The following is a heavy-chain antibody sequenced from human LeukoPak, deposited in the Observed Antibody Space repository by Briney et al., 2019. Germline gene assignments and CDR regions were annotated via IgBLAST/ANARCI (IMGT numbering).Heavy chain of an antibody. CDR2: ISTSSSYI. V-gene: IGHV3-21*01. CDR3: ARVQRGIAVALDY. CDR1: GFTFSGYC. Sequence: PGGSLRLSCAASGFTFSGYCMNWVRQAPGKGLEWVSSISTSSSYIYYADSVKGRFTISRDNAKNSLYLQMNSLRAEDTAVYYCARVQRGIAVALDYWGQGTLATVSS. J-gene: IGHJ4*02. D-gene: IGHD6-19*01.